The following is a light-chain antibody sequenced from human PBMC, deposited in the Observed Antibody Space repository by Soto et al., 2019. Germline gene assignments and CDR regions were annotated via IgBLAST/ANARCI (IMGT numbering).Light chain of an antibody. CDR2: SNN. Sequence: QSVLTQPPSASGTPGQRVTISCSGSSSNIGSNTVNWYQQLPGTAPKLLIYSNNQRPSGVPDRFSGSKSGTSASLAISGLQSEDEADYYCAAWDDILGTVFGGGTKLTVL. CDR1: SSNIGSNT. CDR3: AAWDDILGTV. V-gene: IGLV1-44*01. J-gene: IGLJ3*02.